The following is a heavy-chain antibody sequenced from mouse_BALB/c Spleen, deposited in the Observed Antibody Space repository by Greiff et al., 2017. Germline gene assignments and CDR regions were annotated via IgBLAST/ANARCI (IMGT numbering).Heavy chain of an antibody. Sequence: QVQLQQPGAELVNPGASVKLSCKASGYTFTSYWMHWVKQRPGQGLEWIGEINPSNGRTNYNEKFKSKATLTVDKSSSTAYMQLSSLTSEDSAVYYCASLLRLPYAMDYWGQGTSVTVSS. CDR2: INPSNGRT. CDR3: ASLLRLPYAMDY. V-gene: IGHV1S81*02. CDR1: GYTFTSYW. D-gene: IGHD3-1*01. J-gene: IGHJ4*01.